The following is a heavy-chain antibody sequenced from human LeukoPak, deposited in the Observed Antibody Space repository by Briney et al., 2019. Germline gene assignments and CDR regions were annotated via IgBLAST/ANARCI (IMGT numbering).Heavy chain of an antibody. CDR1: GFTFSSYG. CDR3: AKSPYDYVWGSYRYAYYFDY. CDR2: IRYDGSNK. Sequence: PGGSLRLSCAASGFTFSSYGMHWVRQAPGKGLEWEAFIRYDGSNKYYADSVKGRFTISRDNSKNTLYLQMNSLRAEDTAVYYCAKSPYDYVWGSYRYAYYFDYWGQGTLVTVSS. D-gene: IGHD3-16*02. V-gene: IGHV3-30*02. J-gene: IGHJ4*02.